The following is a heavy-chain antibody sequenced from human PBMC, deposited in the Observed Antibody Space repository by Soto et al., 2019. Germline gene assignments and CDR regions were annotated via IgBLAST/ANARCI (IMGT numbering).Heavy chain of an antibody. D-gene: IGHD6-13*01. V-gene: IGHV3-48*01. CDR3: AKVDSSSWWIFDY. CDR1: AFTFSSYS. CDR2: ISSSSSII. Sequence: PGGSLRLSCAASAFTFSSYSMNWVRQAPGKGLEWVSYISSSSSIIKYADSVKGRFTISRDNSKNTLYLQMNSLRAEDTAVYYCAKVDSSSWWIFDYWGQGTLVTVSS. J-gene: IGHJ4*02.